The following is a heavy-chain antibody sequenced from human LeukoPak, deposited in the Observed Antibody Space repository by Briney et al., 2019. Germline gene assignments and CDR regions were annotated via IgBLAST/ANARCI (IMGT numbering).Heavy chain of an antibody. CDR2: IYYSGNT. D-gene: IGHD6-13*01. J-gene: IGHJ4*02. Sequence: PSETLSLTCTVSGGSISSYYWSWIRQPPGKGLEWIGYIYYSGNTNYNPSLKSRVTISVDTSKNQFSLKLNSVTAADTAAYYCARGAPAAGTGFDYWGQGTLVTVSS. CDR3: ARGAPAAGTGFDY. V-gene: IGHV4-59*01. CDR1: GGSISSYY.